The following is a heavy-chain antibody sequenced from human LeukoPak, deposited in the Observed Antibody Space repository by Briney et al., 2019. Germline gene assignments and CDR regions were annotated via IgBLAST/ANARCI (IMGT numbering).Heavy chain of an antibody. J-gene: IGHJ4*02. D-gene: IGHD5-12*01. CDR1: GFSFSSYN. V-gene: IGHV3-21*01. CDR3: AKLVGGYSGSRSDDDY. CDR2: ITSSSTYT. Sequence: PGGSLRLSCAASGFSFSSYNMNWVRQTPGKGLEWVSSITSSSTYTFYADSVKGRFTISRDNARNSLYLQMNSLRAEDTAVYYCAKLVGGYSGSRSDDDYWGQGTLVTVSS.